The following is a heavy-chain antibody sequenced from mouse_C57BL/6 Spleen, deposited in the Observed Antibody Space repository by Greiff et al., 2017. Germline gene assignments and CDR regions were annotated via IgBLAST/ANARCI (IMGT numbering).Heavy chain of an antibody. CDR3: ARSEVTHYYAMDY. J-gene: IGHJ4*01. Sequence: VQLQQPGAELVRPGSSVTLSCKASGYTFTSYWMHWVKQRPIQGLEGIGNIDPSDSETHYNQKFKDKATLTVDKSSSTAYMQLSSLTSEDSAVYYCARSEVTHYYAMDYWGQGTSVTVSS. CDR2: IDPSDSET. CDR1: GYTFTSYW. D-gene: IGHD2-1*01. V-gene: IGHV1-52*01.